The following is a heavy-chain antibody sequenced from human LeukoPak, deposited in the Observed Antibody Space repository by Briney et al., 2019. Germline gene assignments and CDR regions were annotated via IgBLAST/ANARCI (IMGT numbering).Heavy chain of an antibody. J-gene: IGHJ3*01. CDR2: IYHSEST. V-gene: IGHV4-38-2*01. CDR1: GYSISRGYS. Sequence: PSETLSLTCGVSGYSISRGYSWGWIRQPPGKGLEWIGNIYHSESTHYNPSLKSRVTISPDTSKNQFSLQLTSVTASDTAVYYCARFDHVWETHGMDAFDLWGQGTMVTVSS. CDR3: ARFDHVWETHGMDAFDL. D-gene: IGHD3-16*01.